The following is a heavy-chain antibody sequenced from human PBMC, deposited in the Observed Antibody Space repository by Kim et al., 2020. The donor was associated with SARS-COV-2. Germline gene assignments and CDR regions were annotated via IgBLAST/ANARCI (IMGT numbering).Heavy chain of an antibody. Sequence: SETLSLTCAVYGGSFSGYYWSWIRQPPGKGLEWIGEINHSGSTNYNPSLKSRVTISVDTSKNQFSLKLSSVTAADTAVYYCARGEGRDGYKRVGGAFDYWGQGTLVTVSS. CDR1: GGSFSGYY. CDR2: INHSGST. J-gene: IGHJ4*02. CDR3: ARGEGRDGYKRVGGAFDY. V-gene: IGHV4-34*01. D-gene: IGHD5-12*01.